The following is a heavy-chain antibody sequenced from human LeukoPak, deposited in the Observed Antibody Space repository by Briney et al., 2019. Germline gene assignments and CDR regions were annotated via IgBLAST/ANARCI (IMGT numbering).Heavy chain of an antibody. D-gene: IGHD4-11*01. CDR3: AKGLTVTMWGQGMDV. Sequence: PGASLRLSCAASGFTLSSYAMSWVRQAPGKGLEWVSSTSGNGGSTKYADSVKGRFTISRDNSKNTLYLKMNSLRAEDTAVYYCAKGLTVTMWGQGMDVWGQGTTVTVSS. CDR1: GFTLSSYA. J-gene: IGHJ6*02. CDR2: TSGNGGST. V-gene: IGHV3-23*01.